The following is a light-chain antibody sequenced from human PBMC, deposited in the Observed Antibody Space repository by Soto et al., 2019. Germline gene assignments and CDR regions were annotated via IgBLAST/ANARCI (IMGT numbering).Light chain of an antibody. Sequence: QSALTQPASVSGSPGQSITISCTGTRSDIGSYNFVSWYQQHPGKAPKLMIYEGNKRPSGVSNRFSGSKSGNTASLTISGLQAEDEADDYCCSYAGARTFVFGGGTKLTVL. V-gene: IGLV2-23*03. J-gene: IGLJ2*01. CDR1: RSDIGSYNF. CDR3: CSYAGARTFV. CDR2: EGN.